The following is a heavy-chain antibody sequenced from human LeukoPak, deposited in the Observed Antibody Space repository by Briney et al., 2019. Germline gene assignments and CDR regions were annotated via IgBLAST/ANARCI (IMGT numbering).Heavy chain of an antibody. Sequence: EPSETLSLTCAVYGGSFSGYYWSWIRQPPGKGLEWIGEINHSGSTNYNPSLKSRVTISVDTSKNQFSLKLSSVTAADTAVYYCASFKAEGFDYWGQGTLVTVSS. D-gene: IGHD6-19*01. CDR3: ASFKAEGFDY. J-gene: IGHJ4*02. CDR2: INHSGST. CDR1: GGSFSGYY. V-gene: IGHV4-34*01.